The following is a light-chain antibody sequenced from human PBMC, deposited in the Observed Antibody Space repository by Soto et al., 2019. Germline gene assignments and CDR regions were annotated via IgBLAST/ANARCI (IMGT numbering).Light chain of an antibody. CDR1: SSNIGSNY. Sequence: QSVLTQSPSASGTPGQRVTISCSGSSSNIGSNYVYWYQQFPGTAPKLLIYGNNNRPSGVPDRFSGSKSGTSASLAITGLQAEDEADYYCQSYESGSVFGGGTKVTVL. J-gene: IGLJ2*01. CDR2: GNN. V-gene: IGLV1-47*02. CDR3: QSYESGSV.